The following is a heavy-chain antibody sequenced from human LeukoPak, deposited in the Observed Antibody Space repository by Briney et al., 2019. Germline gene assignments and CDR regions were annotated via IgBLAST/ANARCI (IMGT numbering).Heavy chain of an antibody. Sequence: SLRLSCAASGFTFDDYAMHWVRQAPGKGLEWVSGISWNSGSIGYADSVKGRFTISRDNAKNSLYLQMNSLRAEDTALYYCAKDTAYYYDSSGYQAFDIWGQGTMVTVSS. CDR2: ISWNSGSI. CDR1: GFTFDDYA. CDR3: AKDTAYYYDSSGYQAFDI. V-gene: IGHV3-9*01. J-gene: IGHJ3*02. D-gene: IGHD3-22*01.